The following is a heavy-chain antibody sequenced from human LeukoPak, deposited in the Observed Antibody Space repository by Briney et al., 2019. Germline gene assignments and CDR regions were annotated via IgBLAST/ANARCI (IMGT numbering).Heavy chain of an antibody. CDR1: VFTAFGFILGEAW. CDR2: IKNKDQGETT. J-gene: IGHJ4*02. Sequence: GGALRLSCAASVFTAFGFILGEAWMSRVRQAPGGALEWVGSIKNKDQGETTDYAAPVKGRFTISRDDSESTIYLQMNSLKAEDTAVYYCTTDEGPRSHYYFDYWGRGTLVTVSS. CDR3: TTDEGPRSHYYFDY. V-gene: IGHV3-15*01.